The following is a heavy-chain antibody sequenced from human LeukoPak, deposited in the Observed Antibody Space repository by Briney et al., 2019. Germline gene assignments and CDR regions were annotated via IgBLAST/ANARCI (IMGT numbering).Heavy chain of an antibody. D-gene: IGHD5-18*01. CDR1: GFTFSSYG. CDR2: ISYDGSNK. Sequence: PGGPLRLSCAASGFTFSSYGMHWVRQAPGKGLEWVAVISYDGSNKYYADSVKGRFTISRDNSKNTLYLQMNSLRAEDTAVYYCAKDMGIRGPFDYWGQGTLVTVSS. J-gene: IGHJ4*02. V-gene: IGHV3-30*18. CDR3: AKDMGIRGPFDY.